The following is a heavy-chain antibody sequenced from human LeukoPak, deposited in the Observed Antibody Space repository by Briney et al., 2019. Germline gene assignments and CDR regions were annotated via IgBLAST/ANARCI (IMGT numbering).Heavy chain of an antibody. CDR1: GYTFTSYD. CDR3: ARDPLYYDSSGYYSIRFDY. V-gene: IGHV1-8*01. D-gene: IGHD3-22*01. Sequence: ASVKVSCKASGYTFTSYDFNWVRQATGQGLEWMGWMSPNSGNTGYAQKFQCRVTITADESTSTAYMVLSSLRSEDTAVYYCARDPLYYDSSGYYSIRFDYWGQGTLVTVSS. J-gene: IGHJ4*02. CDR2: MSPNSGNT.